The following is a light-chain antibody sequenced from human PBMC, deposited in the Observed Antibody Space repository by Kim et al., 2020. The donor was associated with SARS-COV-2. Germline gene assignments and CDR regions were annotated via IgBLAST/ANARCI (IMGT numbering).Light chain of an antibody. CDR2: KAS. CDR3: QQNDVPPDA. J-gene: IGKJ2*01. Sequence: SAFGGDRVISSCRASQNISNWLAWFQQKPGKAPKVLLYKASTLESGVPSRFSGSGSWTEFTLTINRPQPDDFATYYWQQNDVPPDALGQGTKLEL. V-gene: IGKV1-5*01. CDR1: QNISNW.